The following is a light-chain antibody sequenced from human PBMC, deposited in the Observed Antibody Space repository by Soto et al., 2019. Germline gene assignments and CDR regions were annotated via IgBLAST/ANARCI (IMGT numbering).Light chain of an antibody. V-gene: IGLV2-8*01. CDR1: GTDVGQYNY. Sequence: QSALTQPPSASGSPGQSVTISCTGAGTDVGQYNYVSWYQQHPGKAPKLLIHHVSRRPSGVPARFSGSKSGNTASLTVSGLQTEDEADYYCCSLTTSHTYVCGSGTKLTVL. CDR3: CSLTTSHTYV. CDR2: HVS. J-gene: IGLJ1*01.